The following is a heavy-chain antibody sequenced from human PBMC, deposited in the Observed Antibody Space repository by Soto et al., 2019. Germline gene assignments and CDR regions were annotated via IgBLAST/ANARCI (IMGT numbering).Heavy chain of an antibody. V-gene: IGHV1-3*01. D-gene: IGHD2-15*01. Sequence: ASVKVSCKASGYTFTSYAMHWVRQAPGQRLEWMGWINAGNGNTKYSQKFQGRVTITRDTSASTAYMELSSPRSEDTAVYYCARDAVGYCSGGSCHNWFDPWGQGTLVTVSS. CDR2: INAGNGNT. CDR3: ARDAVGYCSGGSCHNWFDP. CDR1: GYTFTSYA. J-gene: IGHJ5*02.